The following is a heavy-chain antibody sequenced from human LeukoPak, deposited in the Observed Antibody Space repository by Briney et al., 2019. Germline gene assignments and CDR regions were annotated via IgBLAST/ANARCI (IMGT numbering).Heavy chain of an antibody. V-gene: IGHV3-23*01. J-gene: IGHJ5*02. Sequence: GGSLRLSCAASGFTFSSYAMSWVRQAPGKGLEWVSAISGSGGSTYYADSVKGRFTISRDNSKNMLYLQMNSLRAEDTAVYYCAKDPSGYCSGGSCYSGWFDPWGQGTLVTVSS. CDR1: GFTFSSYA. CDR2: ISGSGGST. D-gene: IGHD2-15*01. CDR3: AKDPSGYCSGGSCYSGWFDP.